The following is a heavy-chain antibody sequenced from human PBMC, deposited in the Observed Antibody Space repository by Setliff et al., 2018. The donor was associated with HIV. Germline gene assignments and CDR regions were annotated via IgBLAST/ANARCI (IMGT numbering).Heavy chain of an antibody. J-gene: IGHJ4*02. CDR2: IYHNGNT. D-gene: IGHD6-19*01. CDR1: SYSISSGYF. CDR3: ARVVPVGGNDY. V-gene: IGHV4-38-2*01. Sequence: SETLSLICAGSSYSISSGYFWGWIRQPPGKGLEWIGTIYHNGNTYYNPSLKSRVTISVDTSKNQFSLKLSSVTAADTAMYYCARVVPVGGNDYWGQGTLVTVSS.